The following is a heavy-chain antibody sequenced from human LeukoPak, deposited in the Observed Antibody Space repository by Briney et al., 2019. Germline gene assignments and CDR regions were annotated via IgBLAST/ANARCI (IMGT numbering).Heavy chain of an antibody. V-gene: IGHV3-23*01. CDR1: GFTFSADS. J-gene: IGHJ4*02. D-gene: IGHD1-1*01. CDR3: ASPATWKFDY. CDR2: ISGSGGST. Sequence: GGSLRLSCAASGFTFSADSMSWVRQAPGKGLEWVSAISGSGGSTYYADSVKGRFTISRDNSKNTLYLQMNSLRAEDTAVYYCASPATWKFDYWGQGTLVTVSS.